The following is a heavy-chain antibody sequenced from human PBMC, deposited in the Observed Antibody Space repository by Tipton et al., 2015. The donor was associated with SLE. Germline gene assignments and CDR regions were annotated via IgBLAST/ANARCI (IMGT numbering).Heavy chain of an antibody. Sequence: TLSLTCTVSGGSISSYYWSWIRQPAGKGLEWIGRIYTSGSTNYNPSLKSRVTISVDTSKNQFSLKLGSVTAADTAVYYCARVTRNYGVCDYWGQGTLVTVSS. V-gene: IGHV4-4*07. CDR2: IYTSGST. CDR1: GGSISSYY. CDR3: ARVTRNYGVCDY. J-gene: IGHJ4*02. D-gene: IGHD3-10*01.